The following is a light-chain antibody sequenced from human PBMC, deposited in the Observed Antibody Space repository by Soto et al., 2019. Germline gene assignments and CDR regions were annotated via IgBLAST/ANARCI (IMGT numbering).Light chain of an antibody. Sequence: QSALTQPRSVSGSPGQSVTISCTGTSSDVGGYNYVSWYQQHPGKAPKLMIFDVSERPSGVPDRFSGSKSGNTASLTISGLQADDEADYYCSSYAGSYTLLFGGGTKVTVL. J-gene: IGLJ2*01. CDR3: SSYAGSYTLL. CDR2: DVS. V-gene: IGLV2-11*01. CDR1: SSDVGGYNY.